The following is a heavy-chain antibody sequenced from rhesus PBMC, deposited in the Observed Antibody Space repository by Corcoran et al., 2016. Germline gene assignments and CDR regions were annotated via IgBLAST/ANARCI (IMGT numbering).Heavy chain of an antibody. J-gene: IGHJ2*01. CDR1: GGSIRGYYL. V-gene: IGHV4S7*01. Sequence: QVQLQEPGPGVVKPSETLSLTCAVSGGSIRGYYLWSWIRQPPGKGLEWIGYIYGGSGSTSYNPSLKSRVIISIDTSKNQFSLKLSSVTAADTAVYYCARDRTWYFDLWGPGTPITISS. CDR3: ARDRTWYFDL. CDR2: IYGGSGST.